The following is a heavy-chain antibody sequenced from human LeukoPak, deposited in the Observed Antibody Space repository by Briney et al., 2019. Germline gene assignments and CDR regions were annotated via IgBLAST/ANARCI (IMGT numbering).Heavy chain of an antibody. V-gene: IGHV3-9*01. CDR3: AKDIRPSTLYSSGWYFDY. D-gene: IGHD6-19*01. Sequence: GGSLRLSCAASGFTFDDYAMHWVRQAPGKGLEGVAGRSWNSGSIGYADSVKGRFTISRDNAKNSLYMQMNSLRAEDTALYYCAKDIRPSTLYSSGWYFDYWGQGTLVTVSS. CDR1: GFTFDDYA. J-gene: IGHJ4*02. CDR2: RSWNSGSI.